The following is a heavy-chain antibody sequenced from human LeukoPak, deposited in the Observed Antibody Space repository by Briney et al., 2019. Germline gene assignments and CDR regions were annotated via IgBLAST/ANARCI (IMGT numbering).Heavy chain of an antibody. V-gene: IGHV3-23*01. Sequence: GGSLRLSCAASGFTFSTSAMNWVRQAPGKGLEWVSGISGSGGSTYYADSVKGRFTISRDNSKNTLYLQMNSLRAEDTAVYYCAIDPNWGVDYWGQGVLVTVSS. CDR2: ISGSGGST. D-gene: IGHD7-27*01. CDR3: AIDPNWGVDY. J-gene: IGHJ4*02. CDR1: GFTFSTSA.